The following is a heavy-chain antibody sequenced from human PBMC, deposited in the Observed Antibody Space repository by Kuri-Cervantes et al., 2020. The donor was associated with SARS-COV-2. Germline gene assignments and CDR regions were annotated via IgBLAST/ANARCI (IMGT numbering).Heavy chain of an antibody. Sequence: GESLKISCAASGFNFGRTDMHWVRQAPGKGLEWVAVISHDGKNKKCIASGKGRFTISRDNSQNTLYLHMKSLRSEDTAMYYCARAGVKDIVATITSYYYYYGMDVWGQGTTVTVSS. CDR2: ISHDGKNK. J-gene: IGHJ6*02. CDR3: ARAGVKDIVATITSYYYYYGMDV. CDR1: GFNFGRTD. D-gene: IGHD5-12*01. V-gene: IGHV3-30*03.